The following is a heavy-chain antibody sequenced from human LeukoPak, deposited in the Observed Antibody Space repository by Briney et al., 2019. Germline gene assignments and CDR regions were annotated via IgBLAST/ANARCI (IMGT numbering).Heavy chain of an antibody. Sequence: GGSLRLSCAASGFTFGDYVMSWVRQAPGEGLEWIAYINHNAEIIYYADSVKGRFTISRDNAKNSLSLQMNSLRDEDTAVYYCARDHDWAFHYWGQGTRVTVAS. V-gene: IGHV3-48*02. CDR3: ARDHDWAFHY. J-gene: IGHJ4*02. CDR1: GFTFGDYV. CDR2: INHNAEII. D-gene: IGHD3-9*01.